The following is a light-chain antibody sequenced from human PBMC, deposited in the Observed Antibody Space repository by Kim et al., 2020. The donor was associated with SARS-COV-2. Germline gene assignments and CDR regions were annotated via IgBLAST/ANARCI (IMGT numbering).Light chain of an antibody. V-gene: IGKV3-20*01. CDR3: QQYGSLAYT. CDR1: PSFSSSY. CDR2: GAS. Sequence: LSPGERVPLSCRASPSFSSSYLGWYQQKSGQAPRLVIYGASNRATGIPDRMSGSGSGTVFTLTISRLEPEDFAVYYCQQYGSLAYTCGQGTKLEI. J-gene: IGKJ2*01.